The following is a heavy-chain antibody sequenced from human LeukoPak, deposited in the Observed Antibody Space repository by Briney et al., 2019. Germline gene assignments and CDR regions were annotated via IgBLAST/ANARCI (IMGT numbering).Heavy chain of an antibody. CDR1: GFTFSSYG. CDR3: AKVPGRQWLGELDY. J-gene: IGHJ4*02. V-gene: IGHV3-30*18. Sequence: PGRSLRLSCAASGFTFSSYGMHWVRQAPGKGLEWVAVISYDGSNKYYADSVKGRFTISRDNSKNTLYLQMNSLRAEDTAVYYCAKVPGRQWLGELDYWGQGALVTVSS. D-gene: IGHD6-19*01. CDR2: ISYDGSNK.